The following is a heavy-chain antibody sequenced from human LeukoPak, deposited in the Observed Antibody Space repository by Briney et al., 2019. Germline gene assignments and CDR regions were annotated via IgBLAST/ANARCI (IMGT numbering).Heavy chain of an antibody. J-gene: IGHJ5*02. CDR1: GGSISSNCY. CDR3: ARQERHCSSAICPVLNWFDP. CDR2: MYHSGGS. V-gene: IGHV4-39*01. D-gene: IGHD2-2*01. Sequence: SSETLSLTCTVSGGSISSNCYWGWIRQPPGKGLEWIGSMYHSGGSYYNPSLKSRVTMSVDTSKNQFSLELSSVTASDTAVYYCARQERHCSSAICPVLNWFDPWGQGTLVTVSS.